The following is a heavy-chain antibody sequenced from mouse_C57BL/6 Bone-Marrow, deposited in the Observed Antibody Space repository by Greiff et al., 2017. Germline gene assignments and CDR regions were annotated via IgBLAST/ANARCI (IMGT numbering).Heavy chain of an antibody. CDR3: TRGDYSNYLYAMDY. Sequence: VQLQESGAELARPGASVKLSCKASGYTFTSYGISWVKQRPGQGLEWIGEIYPRSGNTYYNEKFKGKATLTADKSSSTAYMELSSLTSADSAVXCCTRGDYSNYLYAMDYWGQGTSVTVSS. CDR2: IYPRSGNT. CDR1: GYTFTSYG. V-gene: IGHV1-81*01. D-gene: IGHD2-5*01. J-gene: IGHJ4*01.